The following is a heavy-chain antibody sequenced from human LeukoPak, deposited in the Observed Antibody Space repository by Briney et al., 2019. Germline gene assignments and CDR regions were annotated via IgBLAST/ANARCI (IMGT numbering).Heavy chain of an antibody. Sequence: PSETLSLTCTVSGGSISSSSYYWGWIRQPPGKGLEWIGSIYYSGSTYYNPSLKSRVTISVDTSKNQFSLKLSSVTAADTAVYYCARREGLEYPGPRLLYGFDYWGQGTLVTVSS. CDR1: GGSISSSSYY. CDR2: IYYSGST. D-gene: IGHD2-2*01. V-gene: IGHV4-39*01. CDR3: ARREGLEYPGPRLLYGFDY. J-gene: IGHJ4*02.